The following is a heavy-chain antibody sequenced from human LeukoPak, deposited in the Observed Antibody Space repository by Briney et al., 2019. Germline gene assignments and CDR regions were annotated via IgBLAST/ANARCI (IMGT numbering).Heavy chain of an antibody. CDR1: GFTFSSYA. J-gene: IGHJ6*03. D-gene: IGHD6-19*01. CDR2: ISGSGGST. CDR3: ARETGYSSGWNYMDV. Sequence: GGSLRLSCAASGFTFSSYAMSWVRQAPGKGLEWVSAISGSGGSTYYADSVKGRFTISRDNSKNTLYLQMNSLRAEDTAVYYCARETGYSSGWNYMDVWGKGTTVTVSS. V-gene: IGHV3-23*01.